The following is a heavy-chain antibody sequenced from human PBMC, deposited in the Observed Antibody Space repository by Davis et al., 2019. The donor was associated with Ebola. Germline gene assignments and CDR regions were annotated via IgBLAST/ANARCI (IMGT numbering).Heavy chain of an antibody. CDR2: IRSKANSYAT. CDR1: GFTFSGSA. Sequence: GESLKISCAASGFTFSGSAMHWVRQASGKGLEWVGRIRSKANSYATAYAASVKGRFTISRDDSKNTAYLQMNSLKTEDTAVYYCARGSMMGAGDFEYWGQGSLVTVSS. CDR3: ARGSMMGAGDFEY. J-gene: IGHJ4*02. V-gene: IGHV3-73*01. D-gene: IGHD1-26*01.